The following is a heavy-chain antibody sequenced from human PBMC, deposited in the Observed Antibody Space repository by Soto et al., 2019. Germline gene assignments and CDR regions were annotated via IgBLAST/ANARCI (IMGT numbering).Heavy chain of an antibody. J-gene: IGHJ4*02. CDR2: ISSSSSTI. CDR1: GATLRTYS. D-gene: IGHD3-22*01. V-gene: IGHV3-48*01. CDR3: ASPTYYSDSSGPPAY. Sequence: GGSLGLSCAASGATLRTYSMNGVRKAPRKGLEWVSYISSSSSTIFYTDSVKGRFTVSRDNAKNSLYLQMNSLRAEDTAVYYCASPTYYSDSSGPPAYWGQGTLVTVSS.